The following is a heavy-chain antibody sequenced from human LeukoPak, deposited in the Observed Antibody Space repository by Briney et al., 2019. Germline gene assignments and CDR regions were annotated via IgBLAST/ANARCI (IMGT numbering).Heavy chain of an antibody. V-gene: IGHV1-24*01. CDR3: ATPRRYSGSFLL. J-gene: IGHJ3*01. Sequence: GASVKVSCKVSGYTLTELSMHWVRQAPGKGPEWMGGFDPEDGETIYAQKFQGRVTMTEDTSTDTAYMELSSLRSEDTAVYYCATPRRYSGSFLLWGQGTMVTVSS. D-gene: IGHD1-26*01. CDR1: GYTLTELS. CDR2: FDPEDGET.